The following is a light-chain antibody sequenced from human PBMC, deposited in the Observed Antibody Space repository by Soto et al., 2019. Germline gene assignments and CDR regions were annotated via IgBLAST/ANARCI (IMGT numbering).Light chain of an antibody. Sequence: DIQMTQSPSSLSASVGDRVTISCRTSQTISMYLNWYQQKPGKAPILLISAASSLPTGVPSRFNGSGSGTEFTLTISSLQPDDLTTYYCQQSYTTPPLTFGGGTKVEI. V-gene: IGKV1-39*01. CDR1: QTISMY. CDR2: AAS. CDR3: QQSYTTPPLT. J-gene: IGKJ4*01.